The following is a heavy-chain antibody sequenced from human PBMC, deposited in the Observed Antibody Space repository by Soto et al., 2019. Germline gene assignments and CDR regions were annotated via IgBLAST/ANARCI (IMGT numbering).Heavy chain of an antibody. V-gene: IGHV4-59*01. Sequence: SETLSLTCSVSGGSISSYYWGWIRQPPGKGLEWIGYIYYSGSTNYNPSLKSRVTISVDPSKNQFSLKLSSVTAADTAVYYCARAPRGGDWSRRRKTESGYWYFDLWGRGTLVTVSS. D-gene: IGHD2-21*02. J-gene: IGHJ2*01. CDR3: ARAPRGGDWSRRRKTESGYWYFDL. CDR1: GGSISSYY. CDR2: IYYSGST.